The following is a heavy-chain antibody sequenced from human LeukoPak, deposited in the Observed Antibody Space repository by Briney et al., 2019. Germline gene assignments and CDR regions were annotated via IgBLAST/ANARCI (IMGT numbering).Heavy chain of an antibody. CDR1: GGSISSSSYY. CDR3: AHRRVGSGFDY. CDR2: IHWNSAN. J-gene: IGHJ4*02. D-gene: IGHD3-10*01. V-gene: IGHV2-5*01. Sequence: TQSLTCTVSGGSISSSSYYWGWIRQPPGKGLEWLLIIHWNSANHYSPSLRNRLTFTTDSSKNQVVLKMTNMDPVDTATYYCAHRRVGSGFDYWGQGDLVTVSS.